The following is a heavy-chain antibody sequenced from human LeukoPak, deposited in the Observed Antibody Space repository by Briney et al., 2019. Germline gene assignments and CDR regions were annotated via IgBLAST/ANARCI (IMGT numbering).Heavy chain of an antibody. J-gene: IGHJ4*02. CDR1: GGSISGYY. D-gene: IGHD3-10*01. CDR2: IYYSGST. CDR3: ARLPAPGYYFDY. V-gene: IGHV4-59*08. Sequence: SETLSLTCTVSGGSISGYYWSWIRQPPGKGLEWIGFIYYSGSTKYNPSLKSRVTISVDTSKNQFSLKLSSVTAADTALYCCARLPAPGYYFDYWGQGTLVTVSS.